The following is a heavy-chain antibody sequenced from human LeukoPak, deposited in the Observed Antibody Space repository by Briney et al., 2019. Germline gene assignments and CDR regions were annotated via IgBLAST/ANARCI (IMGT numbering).Heavy chain of an antibody. CDR3: ARGIVVVPHFFDYYYGMDV. D-gene: IGHD2-2*01. Sequence: GGSLRLSCAASGFTFSSYAMHWVRQAPGKGLEWVAVISYDGSNKYYADSVKGRFTISRDNSKNTLYLQMNSLRAEDTAVYYCARGIVVVPHFFDYYYGMDVWGQGTTVTVSS. CDR2: ISYDGSNK. V-gene: IGHV3-30-3*01. CDR1: GFTFSSYA. J-gene: IGHJ6*02.